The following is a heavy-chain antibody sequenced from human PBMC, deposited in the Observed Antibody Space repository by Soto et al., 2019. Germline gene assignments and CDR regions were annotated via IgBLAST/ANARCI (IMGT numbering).Heavy chain of an antibody. CDR1: GFSLSTSGMC. CDR2: IDWDDDK. D-gene: IGHD3-10*01. Sequence: SGPTLVNPTQTLTLTCTFSGFSLSTSGMCVSWIRQPPGKALEWLALIDWDDDKYYSTSLKTRLTVSKDTSKNQVVLTMTNMDPVDTATYYCARGSSYYGPRGYYGMDVWGQGTTVTVS. J-gene: IGHJ6*02. V-gene: IGHV2-70*01. CDR3: ARGSSYYGPRGYYGMDV.